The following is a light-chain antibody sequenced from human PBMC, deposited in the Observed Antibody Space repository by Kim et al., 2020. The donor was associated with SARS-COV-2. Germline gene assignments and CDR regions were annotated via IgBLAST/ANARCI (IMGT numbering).Light chain of an antibody. V-gene: IGKV3-11*01. CDR1: QSVNNY. CDR2: DAS. J-gene: IGKJ2*01. Sequence: SLSPGESATLSCRANQSVNNYLAWYQQKPGQAPRLLIYDASNRATGIPARFSGSGSGTDFTLTISSLEPEDFAVYYCQQRSNWYTFGQGTKLEIK. CDR3: QQRSNWYT.